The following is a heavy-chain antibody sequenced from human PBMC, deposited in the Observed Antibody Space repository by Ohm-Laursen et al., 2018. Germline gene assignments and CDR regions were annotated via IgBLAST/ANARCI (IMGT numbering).Heavy chain of an antibody. Sequence: SLRLSCAASGFTFDDYAMHWVRQAPGKGLEWVSGISWNSDRITYADSVKGRFAVSRDNAKNSLYLQMNSLRPEDTALYYCSKANSIAALHFDSWGQGTLVTVSS. D-gene: IGHD6-6*01. J-gene: IGHJ4*02. V-gene: IGHV3-9*01. CDR2: ISWNSDRI. CDR1: GFTFDDYA. CDR3: SKANSIAALHFDS.